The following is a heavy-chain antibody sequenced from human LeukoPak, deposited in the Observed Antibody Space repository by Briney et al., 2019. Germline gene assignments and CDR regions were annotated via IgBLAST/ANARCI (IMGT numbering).Heavy chain of an antibody. V-gene: IGHV4-59*01. Sequence: SETLSLTCTVSGGSISSYYWSWIRQPPGKGLEWIGYIYYSGSTNYNPSLKSRVTISVDTSKNQFSLKLSSVTAADTAVYYCARVGCGGDCLGYYHYYMDVWGKGTTVTVSS. D-gene: IGHD2-21*02. CDR1: GGSISSYY. CDR2: IYYSGST. CDR3: ARVGCGGDCLGYYHYYMDV. J-gene: IGHJ6*03.